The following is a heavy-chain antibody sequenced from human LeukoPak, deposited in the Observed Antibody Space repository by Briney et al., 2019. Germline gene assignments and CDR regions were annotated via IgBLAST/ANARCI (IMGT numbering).Heavy chain of an antibody. J-gene: IGHJ4*02. Sequence: ASVKVSCKASGYTFSNYGISWVRQAPGQGLEWMGWISGYNGNTNYAQKFQDRVTMTIDTSTSTAYLELRSLTSDDTAVYYCATTLYYDSSGYYLDYWGQGTLVTVSS. CDR3: ATTLYYDSSGYYLDY. CDR2: ISGYNGNT. V-gene: IGHV1-18*01. D-gene: IGHD3-22*01. CDR1: GYTFSNYG.